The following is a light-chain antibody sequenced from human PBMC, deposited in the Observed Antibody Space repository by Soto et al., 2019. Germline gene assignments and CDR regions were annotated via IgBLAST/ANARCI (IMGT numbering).Light chain of an antibody. Sequence: EIVMTQSPATLSVSAGERATLSCRASQSVGRNLAWYQQKPGQATRHLIYGVSTRATGIPARFSGSGSGTEFTLTISSLQSEDFAISSCQQYNHWPPLTFGGGTKVEIK. CDR3: QQYNHWPPLT. CDR2: GVS. V-gene: IGKV3-15*01. CDR1: QSVGRN. J-gene: IGKJ4*01.